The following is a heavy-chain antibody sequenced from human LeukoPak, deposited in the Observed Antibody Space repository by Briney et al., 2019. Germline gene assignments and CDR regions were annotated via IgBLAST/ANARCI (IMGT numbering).Heavy chain of an antibody. CDR3: AKDRGHSSTTDY. Sequence: GGSLRLSCAASGFTFSSYGMHWVRQAPGKGLEWVAVISYDGSNKYYADSVKGRFTISRDNSKNTLYLQMNSLRAEDTAVYYCAKDRGHSSTTDYWGQGTLVTVSS. CDR2: ISYDGSNK. J-gene: IGHJ4*02. CDR1: GFTFSSYG. D-gene: IGHD6-13*01. V-gene: IGHV3-30*18.